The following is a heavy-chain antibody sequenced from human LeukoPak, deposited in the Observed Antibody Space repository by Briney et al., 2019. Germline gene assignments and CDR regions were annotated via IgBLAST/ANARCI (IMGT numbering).Heavy chain of an antibody. CDR2: IYYSGST. D-gene: IGHD7-27*01. CDR3: ARGLGIGKDYFDC. J-gene: IGHJ4*02. Sequence: SETLSLTCTVSGGSISSYYWSWIRQPPGKGLDWIGYIYYSGSTNYNPSLKSRVTISVDTSKNQFSLKLSSVTAADTAVYYCARGLGIGKDYFDCWGQGTLVTVSS. CDR1: GGSISSYY. V-gene: IGHV4-59*01.